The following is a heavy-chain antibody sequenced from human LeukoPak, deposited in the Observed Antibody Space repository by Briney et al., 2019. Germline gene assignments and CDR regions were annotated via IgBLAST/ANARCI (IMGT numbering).Heavy chain of an antibody. V-gene: IGHV3-74*01. CDR3: ATAGGDGSRMGFDP. D-gene: IGHD2-15*01. CDR2: ISADGSVT. Sequence: PGGSLRLSCADSGFTFSRYWMHWVRQTPGKGLVWVSCISADGSVTRYADSVKGRFTISRDNTKSTLYLRMHSLRAEDTAVYYCATAGGDGSRMGFDPWGQGTLVTVSS. J-gene: IGHJ5*02. CDR1: GFTFSRYW.